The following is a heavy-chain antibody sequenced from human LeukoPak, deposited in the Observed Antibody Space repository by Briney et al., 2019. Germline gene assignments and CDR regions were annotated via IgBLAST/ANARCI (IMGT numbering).Heavy chain of an antibody. CDR3: ARAPPGAGDFYWYFDL. CDR1: SGSISSGSYY. D-gene: IGHD4-17*01. Sequence: PSQTLSLTCTISSGSISSGSYYWSWIRQPAGKGLEWIGRIYTSGSTNYNPSPKSRVTISVDTSKNQFSLKLSSVTAADTAVYYCARAPPGAGDFYWYFDLWGRGTLVTVSS. J-gene: IGHJ2*01. CDR2: IYTSGST. V-gene: IGHV4-61*02.